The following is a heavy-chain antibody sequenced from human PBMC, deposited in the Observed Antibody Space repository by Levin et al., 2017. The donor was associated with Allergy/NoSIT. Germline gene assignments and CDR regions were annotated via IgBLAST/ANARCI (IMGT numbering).Heavy chain of an antibody. D-gene: IGHD6-6*01. CDR2: IYYSGST. CDR1: GASISSSNYH. Sequence: PSETLSLTCSVSGASISSSNYHWGWIRQPPGKGLEWIGSIYYSGSTYYNPSLKSRVTISVDTSKNQFSLKLSSVTAADTAVYYCARQVGAARPAPFDYWGQGTLVTVSS. V-gene: IGHV4-39*01. J-gene: IGHJ4*02. CDR3: ARQVGAARPAPFDY.